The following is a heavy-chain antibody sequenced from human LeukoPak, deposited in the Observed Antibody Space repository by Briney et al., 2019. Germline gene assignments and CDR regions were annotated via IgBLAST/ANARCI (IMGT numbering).Heavy chain of an antibody. CDR3: TRGISSGSAFDI. Sequence: PGGSLRLSCAASGFTVSSSHMSWVRQAPGKGLEWVSVMFSGGTPYYADSVKGRFTISRDNSKNTLFLQMSSRRAEDTAVYYCTRGISSGSAFDIWGQGTMVTVSS. D-gene: IGHD6-19*01. V-gene: IGHV3-53*01. CDR1: GFTVSSSH. J-gene: IGHJ3*02. CDR2: MFSGGTP.